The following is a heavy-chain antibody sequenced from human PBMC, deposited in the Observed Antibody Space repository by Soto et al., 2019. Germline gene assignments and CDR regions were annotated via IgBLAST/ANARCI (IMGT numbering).Heavy chain of an antibody. J-gene: IGHJ4*02. CDR1: GGSISSGDYY. CDR3: ARVGGSGWNFAS. V-gene: IGHV4-30-4*02. CDR2: IYYSGST. Sequence: PSETLSLTCTVSGGSISSGDYYWSWIRQPPGKGLEWIGYIYYSGSTYYNPSLKSRVTISVDTSKNQFSLKLSSMTAADTAVYYCARVGGSGWNFASWGQGMLVTVSS. D-gene: IGHD6-19*01.